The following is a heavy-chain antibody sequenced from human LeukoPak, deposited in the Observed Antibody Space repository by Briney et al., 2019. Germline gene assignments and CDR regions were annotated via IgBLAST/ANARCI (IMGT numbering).Heavy chain of an antibody. Sequence: PSETLSLTCTVSGGSISSSSYYWGWIRQPPGKGLEWIGSIYYSGSTYYNPSLKSRVTISVDTSKNQFSLKLSSVTAADTAVYYCASHPDPRKYSGSYRRRFDYWGQGTLVTVSS. D-gene: IGHD1-26*01. J-gene: IGHJ4*02. CDR3: ASHPDPRKYSGSYRRRFDY. CDR2: IYYSGST. CDR1: GGSISSSSYY. V-gene: IGHV4-39*07.